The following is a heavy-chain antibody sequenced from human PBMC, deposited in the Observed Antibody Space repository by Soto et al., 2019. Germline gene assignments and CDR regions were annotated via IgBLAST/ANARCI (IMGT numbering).Heavy chain of an antibody. Sequence: EVQLLESGGGLVQPGGSLRLSCAASGFTFSSYAMSWVRQAPGKGPECVSAISGGGGITYYADSVKGRFTISRDNSKSTLYLQMHSLRAEDTAVYYCAKAPREAPRTYDYWGQGTLVTVSS. CDR3: AKAPREAPRTYDY. CDR2: ISGGGGIT. CDR1: GFTFSSYA. V-gene: IGHV3-23*01. J-gene: IGHJ4*02. D-gene: IGHD1-26*01.